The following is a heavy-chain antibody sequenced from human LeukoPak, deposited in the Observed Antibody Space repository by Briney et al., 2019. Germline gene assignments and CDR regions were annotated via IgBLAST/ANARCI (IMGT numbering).Heavy chain of an antibody. Sequence: SETLSLTCTVSGGSISSYYWSWIRQPPGKGLEWIGYIYYSGSTNYNPSLKSRVTISVDTSKNQFSLKLSSVTAADTAVYYCAXXXXXXXXXXGYLPAFAFDIWGQGTMVTVSS. D-gene: IGHD3-22*01. V-gene: IGHV4-59*01. CDR2: IYYSGST. J-gene: IGHJ3*02. CDR1: GGSISSYY. CDR3: AXXXXXXXXXXGYLPAFAFDI.